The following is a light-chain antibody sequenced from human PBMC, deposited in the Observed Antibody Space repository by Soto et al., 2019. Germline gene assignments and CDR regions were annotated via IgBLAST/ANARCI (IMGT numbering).Light chain of an antibody. CDR3: QETYSAPGLT. Sequence: DFQMTQSPSSLSASVGDRVTITCRASQNIGTYLNWYQHKPPKAPELLIYAASNLQTGVPSRFSGSGSGTDFTLAINTLQPEDFATYYCQETYSAPGLTFGGGTRVEVK. CDR2: AAS. J-gene: IGKJ4*01. CDR1: QNIGTY. V-gene: IGKV1-39*01.